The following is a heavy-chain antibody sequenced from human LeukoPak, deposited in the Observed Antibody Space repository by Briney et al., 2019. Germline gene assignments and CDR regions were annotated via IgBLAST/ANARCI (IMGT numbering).Heavy chain of an antibody. J-gene: IGHJ4*02. CDR3: ARGGVDYYGSGTYYLMYYFDY. Sequence: GGSLRLSCAASGFTFNTYGMSWVRQAPGKGLEWVSGISGSGGATYYADSVKGRFTISRDDPHNTLYLQMNSLRAEDTAVYFCARGGVDYYGSGTYYLMYYFDYWGQGTLVTVSS. CDR2: ISGSGGAT. CDR1: GFTFNTYG. V-gene: IGHV3-23*01. D-gene: IGHD3-10*01.